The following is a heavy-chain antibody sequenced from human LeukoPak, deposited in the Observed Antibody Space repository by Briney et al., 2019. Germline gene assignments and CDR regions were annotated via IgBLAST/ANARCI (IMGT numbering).Heavy chain of an antibody. CDR2: IIPILGIA. CDR1: GGTFSSYA. V-gene: IGHV1-69*04. Sequence: SVKVSCKASGGTFSSYAISWVRQAPGQGLEWMGRIIPILGIANYAQKFQGRVTITADKPTSTAYMELSSLRSEDTAVYYCARDREMIVVVISSSYYYYYGMDVWGQGTTVTVSS. CDR3: ARDREMIVVVISSSYYYYYGMDV. D-gene: IGHD3-22*01. J-gene: IGHJ6*02.